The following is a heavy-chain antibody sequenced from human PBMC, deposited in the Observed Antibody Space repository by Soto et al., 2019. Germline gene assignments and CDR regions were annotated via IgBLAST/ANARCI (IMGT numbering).Heavy chain of an antibody. CDR3: AREEPRAAWFDP. CDR1: GFTFSSYS. CDR2: ISSSSSYI. Sequence: LRLSCAASGFTFSSYSMNWVRQAPGKGLEWVSSISSSSSYIYYADSVKGRFTISRDNAKNSLYLQMNSLRAEDTAVYYCAREEPRAAWFDPWGQGTLVTVSS. V-gene: IGHV3-21*01. J-gene: IGHJ5*02. D-gene: IGHD6-13*01.